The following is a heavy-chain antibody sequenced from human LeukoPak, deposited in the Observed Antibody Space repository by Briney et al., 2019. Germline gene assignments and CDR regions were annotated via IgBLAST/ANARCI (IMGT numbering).Heavy chain of an antibody. Sequence: GGSLRLSCAASGFTFSSYWMHWVRQAPGKGLVWVSRITSDGSDTTYADSVKGRFTISRDNAKNTLYLQMNSLRAEDTAVYYCTKNGPGMDYFDYWGQGTLVTVSS. CDR3: TKNGPGMDYFDY. V-gene: IGHV3-74*01. CDR1: GFTFSSYW. CDR2: ITSDGSDT. D-gene: IGHD3-10*01. J-gene: IGHJ4*02.